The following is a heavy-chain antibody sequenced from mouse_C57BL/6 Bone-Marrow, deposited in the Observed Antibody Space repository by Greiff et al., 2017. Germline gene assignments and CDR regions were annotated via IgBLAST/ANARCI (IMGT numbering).Heavy chain of an antibody. CDR3: ARLTWGNYGSTRDY. D-gene: IGHD1-1*01. CDR2: IHSNSGST. J-gene: IGHJ2*01. CDR1: GYTFTSYW. Sequence: QVQLQQPGAELVKPGASVKLSCKASGYTFTSYWMHWVKQRPGQGLEWIGMIHSNSGSTNYNEKFKSKATLTVDKSSSTAYMQLSSLTSEVSAVYYCARLTWGNYGSTRDYWGQGTTLTVSS. V-gene: IGHV1-64*01.